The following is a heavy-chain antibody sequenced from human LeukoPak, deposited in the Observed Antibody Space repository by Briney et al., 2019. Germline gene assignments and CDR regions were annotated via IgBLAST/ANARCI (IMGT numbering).Heavy chain of an antibody. V-gene: IGHV1-46*01. Sequence: GASVKVSCTASGYTFTSYYMHWVRQAPGQGLEWMGTINPSGGSTSYAQKFQGRVTMTRDTSTSTVYMELSSLRSEDTAVYCCARGGPIAHYYYYYYGMDVWGQGTTVTVSS. CDR1: GYTFTSYY. CDR2: INPSGGST. CDR3: ARGGPIAHYYYYYYGMDV. D-gene: IGHD3-10*01. J-gene: IGHJ6*02.